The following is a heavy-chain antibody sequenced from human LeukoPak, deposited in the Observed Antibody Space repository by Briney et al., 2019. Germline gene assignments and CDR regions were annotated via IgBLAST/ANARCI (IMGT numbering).Heavy chain of an antibody. CDR1: GFTFSDYS. J-gene: IGHJ4*02. Sequence: GGSLRLSCAASGFTFSDYSMNWVRQAPGKGLEWISYIRGSRILYADSVKGRFTVSRDIAKNSLFLQMNSLRDEDTAVYFCARDKDWAFDYWGQGSLVTVSS. V-gene: IGHV3-48*02. CDR2: IRGSRI. CDR3: ARDKDWAFDY. D-gene: IGHD3-9*01.